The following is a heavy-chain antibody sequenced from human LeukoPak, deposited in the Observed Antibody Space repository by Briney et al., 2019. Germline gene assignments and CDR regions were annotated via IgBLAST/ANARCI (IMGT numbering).Heavy chain of an antibody. V-gene: IGHV2-70*01. CDR1: GFSLSTSGMC. Sequence: SGPTLVKPTQALTLTCTFSGFSLSTSGMCVSWIRQPPVKALEWLAHIDWDDDKYYSTSLKTRLTISKDTSKNQVVLTMTNMDPVDTATYYCARTPPGYSGYDYREYYFDYWGQGTLVTVSS. J-gene: IGHJ4*02. CDR2: IDWDDDK. D-gene: IGHD5-12*01. CDR3: ARTPPGYSGYDYREYYFDY.